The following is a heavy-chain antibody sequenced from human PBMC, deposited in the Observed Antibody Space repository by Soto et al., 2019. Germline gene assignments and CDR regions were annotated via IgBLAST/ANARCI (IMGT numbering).Heavy chain of an antibody. D-gene: IGHD6-13*01. CDR1: GGSISSGGFY. J-gene: IGHJ4*02. CDR3: ARDASTSWHYLDA. Sequence: QVQLQESGPGLVKPSQTLSLTCTVSGGSISSGGFYWSWIRQHPEKGLEWIGHIYHSGNTYYHPSLKSRVTISVDTSKLQFSLKLSSVTAADTAVYYCARDASTSWHYLDAWGQGTLVTVSS. CDR2: IYHSGNT. V-gene: IGHV4-31*03.